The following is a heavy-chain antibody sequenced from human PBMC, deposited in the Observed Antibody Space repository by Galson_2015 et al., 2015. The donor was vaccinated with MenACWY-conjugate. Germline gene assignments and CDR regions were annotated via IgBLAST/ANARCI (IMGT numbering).Heavy chain of an antibody. CDR2: IRTNTGNP. D-gene: IGHD3-3*01. Sequence: SVKVSCKSSGYTFNRYAMNWLRQAPGQGLEWMGWIRTNTGNPTYGQGFAGRFVLSLDTSVSTAYLQISSLKAEDTAVYYCAREGIRVDDDAFDIWGQGTMVTVSS. CDR1: GYTFNRYA. J-gene: IGHJ3*02. V-gene: IGHV7-4-1*02. CDR3: AREGIRVDDDAFDI.